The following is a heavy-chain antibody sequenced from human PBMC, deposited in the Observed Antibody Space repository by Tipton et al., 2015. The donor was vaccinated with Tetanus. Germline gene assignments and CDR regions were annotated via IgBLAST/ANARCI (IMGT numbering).Heavy chain of an antibody. D-gene: IGHD1-26*01. CDR3: ARLSSGSYGMDV. Sequence: TLSLTCAVYGGSFSSSSYYWGWIRQPPGKGLEWIGSIYYSGSTYYNPSLKSRVTISVDTSKNQFSLKLSSVTAADTAVYYCARLSSGSYGMDVWGQGTTVTVSS. CDR1: GGSFSSSSYY. J-gene: IGHJ6*02. CDR2: IYYSGST. V-gene: IGHV4-39*01.